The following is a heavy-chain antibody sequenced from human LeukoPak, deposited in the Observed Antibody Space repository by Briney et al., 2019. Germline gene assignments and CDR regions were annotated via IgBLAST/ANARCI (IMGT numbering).Heavy chain of an antibody. Sequence: PSETLSLTCTVAGGSISSYYWSWIRQPPGKGLERIGYIYYSGSTNYSPSLKSRVTISVDTSKNQFSLKLSSVTAADTAVYYCARERDYGDYGYWYFDLWGRGTLVTVSS. CDR1: GGSISSYY. CDR2: IYYSGST. CDR3: ARERDYGDYGYWYFDL. V-gene: IGHV4-59*01. J-gene: IGHJ2*01. D-gene: IGHD4-17*01.